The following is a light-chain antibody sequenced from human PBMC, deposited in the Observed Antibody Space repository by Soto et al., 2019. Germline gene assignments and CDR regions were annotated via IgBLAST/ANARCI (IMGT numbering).Light chain of an antibody. CDR1: SSDIGVYDY. CDR2: EVN. Sequence: QSALTHPASLSGSPGKSITIPCTGTSSDIGVYDYVSWFQQHPGKAPKLMISEVNNRPSGVSNRFSGSKSGNTTYLTISGLPVEDEAEYFFFYCTTTRTYGFGAGSKLTVL. CDR3: FYCTTTRTYG. J-gene: IGLJ1*01. V-gene: IGLV2-14*01.